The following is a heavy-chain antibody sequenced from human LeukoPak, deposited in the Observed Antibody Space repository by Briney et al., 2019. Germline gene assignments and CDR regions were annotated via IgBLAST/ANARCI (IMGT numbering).Heavy chain of an antibody. CDR3: TRVEGMQLWERMYDY. D-gene: IGHD1-26*01. Sequence: GGSLRLSCAASGFTFSSYWMGWVRQAPGKGLEWVADIKQDGSEKYYVDSVKGRFTISRDNAKNTVYLQMNSLRVEDTAIYYCTRVEGMQLWERMYDYWGQGALVTVSS. V-gene: IGHV3-7*01. CDR2: IKQDGSEK. J-gene: IGHJ4*02. CDR1: GFTFSSYW.